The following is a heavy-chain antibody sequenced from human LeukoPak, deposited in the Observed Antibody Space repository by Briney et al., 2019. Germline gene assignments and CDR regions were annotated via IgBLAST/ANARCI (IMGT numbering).Heavy chain of an antibody. J-gene: IGHJ4*02. CDR3: ARTQGLAAAHFDY. Sequence: GESLKISCKGSGYSFTNYWIGWVRQMPGKGLEWMGVIYPGDSDTRYSPSFQGQVTISADKSISTAYLRWSSLETSDSAMYYCARTQGLAAAHFDYWGQGTLVTVSS. CDR1: GYSFTNYW. CDR2: IYPGDSDT. V-gene: IGHV5-51*01. D-gene: IGHD6-13*01.